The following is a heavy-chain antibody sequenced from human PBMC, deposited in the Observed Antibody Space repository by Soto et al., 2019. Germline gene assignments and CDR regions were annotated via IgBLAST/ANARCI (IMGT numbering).Heavy chain of an antibody. Sequence: SETLSLTCTVSGGSISRCDYYWSWIRQPPGKGLEWIGYIYYSGSTYYNPSLKSRVTISVDTSKNQFSLKLSSVTAADTAVYYCARSVVPAAMLPIYYYYGMDVWGQGTTVTVSS. V-gene: IGHV4-30-4*01. J-gene: IGHJ6*02. CDR3: ARSVVPAAMLPIYYYYGMDV. CDR1: GGSISRCDYY. CDR2: IYYSGST. D-gene: IGHD2-2*01.